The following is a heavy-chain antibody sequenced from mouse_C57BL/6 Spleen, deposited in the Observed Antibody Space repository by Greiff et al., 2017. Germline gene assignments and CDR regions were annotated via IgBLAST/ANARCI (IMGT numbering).Heavy chain of an antibody. CDR1: GYAFSSSW. J-gene: IGHJ4*01. Sequence: VHLVESGPELVKPGASVKISCKASGYAFSSSWMNWVKQRPGKGLEWIGRIYPGDGDTNYNGKFKGKATLTADKSSSTAYMQLSSLTSEDSAVYFCARHYGSSSYAMDYWGQGTSVTVSS. V-gene: IGHV1-82*01. CDR3: ARHYGSSSYAMDY. CDR2: IYPGDGDT. D-gene: IGHD1-1*01.